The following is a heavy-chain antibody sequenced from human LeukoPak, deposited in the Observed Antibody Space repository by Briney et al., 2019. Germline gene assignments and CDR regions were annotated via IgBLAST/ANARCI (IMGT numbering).Heavy chain of an antibody. J-gene: IGHJ4*02. CDR2: FDPEDGET. CDR3: ATTPVLWFGSFDY. V-gene: IGHV1-24*01. Sequence: ASVKVSCKVSGYSLTELSMHWVRQAPGKGLEWMGGFDPEDGETIYAQKFQGRVTMTEDTSTATAYMELSSLRSEDTAVYYCATTPVLWFGSFDYWGQGTLVTVSS. CDR1: GYSLTELS. D-gene: IGHD3-10*01.